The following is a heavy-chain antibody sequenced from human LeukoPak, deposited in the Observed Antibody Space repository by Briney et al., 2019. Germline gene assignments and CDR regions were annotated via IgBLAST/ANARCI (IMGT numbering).Heavy chain of an antibody. CDR1: GGSISSGGYY. V-gene: IGHV4-31*03. CDR2: IYYSGST. J-gene: IGHJ4*02. D-gene: IGHD5-24*01. Sequence: SETLSLTCTVSGGSISSGGYYWSWIRQHPGKGLEWIGYIYYSGSTYYNPSLKSRVTISVDTSKNQFSLKLSSVTAAGTAVYYCARDRGDGYDYWGQGTLVTVSS. CDR3: ARDRGDGYDY.